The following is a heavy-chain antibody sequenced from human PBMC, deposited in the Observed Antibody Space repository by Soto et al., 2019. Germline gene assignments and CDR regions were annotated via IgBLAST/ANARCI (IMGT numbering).Heavy chain of an antibody. CDR2: LYYSGRP. D-gene: IGHD1-7*01. J-gene: IGHJ4*02. CDR3: ARPSKLDKFDS. Sequence: SETLSLTCSVSGGSVTSSAYYWGWIRQPPGKGLDWIGTLYYSGRPFYNPSLKSRVTISVDTSKNQFSLNLSSVTAADTAIYYCARPSKLDKFDSWGQGSLVTVSS. V-gene: IGHV4-39*01. CDR1: GGSVTSSAYY.